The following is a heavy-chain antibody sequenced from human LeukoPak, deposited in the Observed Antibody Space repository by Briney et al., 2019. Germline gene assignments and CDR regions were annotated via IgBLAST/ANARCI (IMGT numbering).Heavy chain of an antibody. V-gene: IGHV3-30*18. CDR1: GFTFRSYG. J-gene: IGHJ4*02. D-gene: IGHD5-18*01. Sequence: GRSLRLSCEASGFTFRSYGMHWVRQAPGKGLEWVAVISYDGSNKYYADSVKGRFTISRDNSKNTLYLQMNSLRAEDTAVYYCAKGGTHSAMVDYWGQGALVTVFS. CDR3: AKGGTHSAMVDY. CDR2: ISYDGSNK.